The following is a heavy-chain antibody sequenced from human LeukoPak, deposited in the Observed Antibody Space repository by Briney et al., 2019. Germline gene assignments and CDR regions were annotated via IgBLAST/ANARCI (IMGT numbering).Heavy chain of an antibody. CDR2: ISAYNGNT. J-gene: IGHJ4*02. CDR3: ARGLYYNEFDY. D-gene: IGHD3-22*01. Sequence: GASVKVSCKASGYSFTSYGISWVRQAPGQGLEWMGWISAYNGNTRYAQKVQGRVTMTTDTSTSTAYMDLRSLRCDDTAVYYCARGLYYNEFDYWGQGTLVIVSS. CDR1: GYSFTSYG. V-gene: IGHV1-18*01.